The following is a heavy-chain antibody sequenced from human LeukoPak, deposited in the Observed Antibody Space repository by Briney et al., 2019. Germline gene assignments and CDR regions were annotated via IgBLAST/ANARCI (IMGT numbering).Heavy chain of an antibody. D-gene: IGHD2-15*01. CDR3: ARQSSGLNWFDP. V-gene: IGHV4-39*01. J-gene: IGHJ5*02. CDR2: IYISGST. Sequence: SETLSLTCTVSGGSISSSSYYRGWIRQPPGKGLEWIGRIYISGSTNYNPSLKSRVTISVDTSKNQFSLKLSSVTAADTAVYYCARQSSGLNWFDPWGQGTLVTVSS. CDR1: GGSISSSSYY.